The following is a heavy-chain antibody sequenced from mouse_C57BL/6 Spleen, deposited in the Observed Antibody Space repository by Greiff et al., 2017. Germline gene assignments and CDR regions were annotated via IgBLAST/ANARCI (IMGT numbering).Heavy chain of an antibody. Sequence: QVQLQQSGAELARPGASVKLSCKASGYTFTSYGISWVKQRTGQGLEWIGEIYPRSGKTYYNEKFKGKATLTADKSSSTAYMELRSLTSEDSAVYFCANYYDYDYAMDYWGQGTSVTVSS. CDR3: ANYYDYDYAMDY. J-gene: IGHJ4*01. D-gene: IGHD2-4*01. V-gene: IGHV1-81*01. CDR1: GYTFTSYG. CDR2: IYPRSGKT.